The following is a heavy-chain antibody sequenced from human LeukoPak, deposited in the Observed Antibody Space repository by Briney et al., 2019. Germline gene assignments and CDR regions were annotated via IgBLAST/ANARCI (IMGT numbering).Heavy chain of an antibody. CDR2: IYPGGNT. D-gene: IGHD1-14*01. Sequence: GGSLRLSCAASGFTVSSNYMSWVRQAPGKGLEWVSVIYPGGNTYYADSVKGRFTISRDNSKNTLYLQMNSLRGEDTAVYYCAKDGQVNQPDRLFTDWGQGTLVIVSS. V-gene: IGHV3-53*01. CDR1: GFTVSSNY. CDR3: AKDGQVNQPDRLFTD. J-gene: IGHJ4*02.